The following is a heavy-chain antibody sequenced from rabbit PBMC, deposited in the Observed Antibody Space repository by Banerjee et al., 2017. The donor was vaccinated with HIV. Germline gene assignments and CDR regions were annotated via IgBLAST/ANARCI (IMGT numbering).Heavy chain of an antibody. CDR2: ISYSGSA. CDR3: ASYYSDGYAGDAYATGGYYFNL. Sequence: QEQLVETGGGLVQPGGSLTLSCKASGFDFSSAYMSWVRQAPGKGLEYIGYISYSGSAYYASRVNGRFTISSDNAQNTVDLQMNSLTAADTATYFCASYYSDGYAGDAYATGGYYFNLWGQGTLVTVS. J-gene: IGHJ4*01. D-gene: IGHD6-1*01. CDR1: GFDFSSAY. V-gene: IGHV1S29*01.